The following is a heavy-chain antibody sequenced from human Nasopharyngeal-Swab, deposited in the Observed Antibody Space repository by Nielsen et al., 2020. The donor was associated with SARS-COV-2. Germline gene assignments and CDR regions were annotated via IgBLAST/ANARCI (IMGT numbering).Heavy chain of an antibody. Sequence: GGSLRLSCAASGCTFSGSAMHWVRQASGKGLEWVGRIRSKANSDATAYAAWVKGRFTISRDDSKNTAYLQMNSLKTEDTAVYYCTSRNPETGSYWGQGTLVTVSS. CDR2: IRSKANSDAT. D-gene: IGHD1-14*01. CDR1: GCTFSGSA. V-gene: IGHV3-73*01. CDR3: TSRNPETGSY. J-gene: IGHJ4*02.